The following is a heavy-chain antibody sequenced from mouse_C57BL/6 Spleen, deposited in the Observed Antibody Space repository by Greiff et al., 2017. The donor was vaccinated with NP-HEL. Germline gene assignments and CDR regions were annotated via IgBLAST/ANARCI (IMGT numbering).Heavy chain of an antibody. CDR2: INPYNGDT. CDR1: GYSFTGYF. J-gene: IGHJ2*01. CDR3: ARGGNSFDY. D-gene: IGHD2-1*01. V-gene: IGHV1-20*01. Sequence: EVQLKESGPELVKPGDSVKISCKASGYSFTGYFMNWVMQSHGKSLEWIGRINPYNGDTFYNQKFKGKATLTVDKSSSTAHMELRSLTSEDSAVYYCARGGNSFDYWGQGTTLTVSS.